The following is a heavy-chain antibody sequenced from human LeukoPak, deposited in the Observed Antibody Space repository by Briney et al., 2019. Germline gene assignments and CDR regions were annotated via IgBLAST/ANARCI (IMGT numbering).Heavy chain of an antibody. D-gene: IGHD5-18*01. CDR2: MNPNSGST. CDR1: GYTFTSYD. Sequence: ASVKVSCKASGYTFTSYDINWVRQATGQGLEWMGWMNPNSGSTGYAQKFQGRVTMTRNTSISTAYMELSSLRSEDTAVYYCARGGLWLLYYYYYGMDVWGQGTTVTVSS. J-gene: IGHJ6*02. CDR3: ARGGLWLLYYYYYGMDV. V-gene: IGHV1-8*01.